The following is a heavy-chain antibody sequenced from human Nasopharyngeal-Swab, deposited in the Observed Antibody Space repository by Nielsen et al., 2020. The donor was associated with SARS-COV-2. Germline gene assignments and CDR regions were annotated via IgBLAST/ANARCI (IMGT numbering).Heavy chain of an antibody. Sequence: GGSLRLSCAASGFTFSSYGMHWVRQAPGKGLEWVAVIWYDGSNKHYADSVKGRFTISRDNSKNTLYLQMNSLRAEDTAVYYCARDGDLTGYPFYYFDYWGQGTLVTVSS. V-gene: IGHV3-33*01. J-gene: IGHJ4*02. D-gene: IGHD3-9*01. CDR2: IWYDGSNK. CDR1: GFTFSSYG. CDR3: ARDGDLTGYPFYYFDY.